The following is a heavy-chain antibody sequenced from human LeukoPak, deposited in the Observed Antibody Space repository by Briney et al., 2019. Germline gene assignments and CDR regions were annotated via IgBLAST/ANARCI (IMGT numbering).Heavy chain of an antibody. J-gene: IGHJ6*02. CDR2: IYYSGST. Sequence: SETLSLTCTVSGGSISSGDYYWSWIRQPPGKGLEWIGYIYYSGSTYYNPSLKSRVTISVDTSKNQFSLKLSSVTAADTAVYYCARGRWRGALGMDVWGQGTTVTVSS. D-gene: IGHD2-15*01. CDR1: GGSISSGDYY. V-gene: IGHV4-30-4*01. CDR3: ARGRWRGALGMDV.